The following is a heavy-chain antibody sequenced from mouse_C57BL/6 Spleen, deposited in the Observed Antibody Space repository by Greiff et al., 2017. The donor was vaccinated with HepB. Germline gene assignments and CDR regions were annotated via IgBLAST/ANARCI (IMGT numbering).Heavy chain of an antibody. CDR2: IDPSDSYT. J-gene: IGHJ3*01. V-gene: IGHV1-69*01. CDR3: ARQLRPRAWFAY. CDR1: GYTFTSYW. Sequence: QVQLQQSGAELVMPGASVKLSCKASGYTFTSYWMHWVKQRPGQGLEWIGEIDPSDSYTNYNQKFKGKSTLTVDKSSSTAYMQLSSLTSEDSAVYYCARQLRPRAWFAYWGQGTLVTVSA. D-gene: IGHD3-2*02.